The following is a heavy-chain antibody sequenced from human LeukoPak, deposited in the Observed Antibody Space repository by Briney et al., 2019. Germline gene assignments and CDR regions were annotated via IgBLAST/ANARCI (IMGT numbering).Heavy chain of an antibody. D-gene: IGHD3-22*01. J-gene: IGHJ4*02. CDR2: INPNSGGT. Sequence: ASVKVSCKASGYSFTNYDINWVRQATGQGLEWMGWINPNSGGTYYAQKFQGRVSMTRDTSISTAYMELSSLRSDDTAVYYCYYRVSSGYLTWGQGTLVAVSS. CDR1: GYSFTNYD. CDR3: YYRVSSGYLT. V-gene: IGHV1-2*02.